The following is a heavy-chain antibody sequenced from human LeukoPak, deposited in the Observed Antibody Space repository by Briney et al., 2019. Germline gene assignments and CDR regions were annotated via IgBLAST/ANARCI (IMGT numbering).Heavy chain of an antibody. Sequence: GGSLRLSCAASGFTVSSNYMSWVRQAPGKGLEWVSVIYSGGSTYYADSVKGRFTISRDNSKNTLYLQMNSLRAEDTAVYYCARDYDYGGYGDWYFDLWGRGTLVTVSS. CDR3: ARDYDYGGYGDWYFDL. V-gene: IGHV3-66*02. CDR2: IYSGGST. CDR1: GFTVSSNY. J-gene: IGHJ2*01. D-gene: IGHD4-17*01.